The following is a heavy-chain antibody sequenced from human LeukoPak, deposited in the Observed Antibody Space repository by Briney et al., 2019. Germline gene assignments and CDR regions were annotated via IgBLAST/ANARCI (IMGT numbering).Heavy chain of an antibody. D-gene: IGHD6-6*01. CDR3: ARPYSSSSADWFDP. J-gene: IGHJ5*02. Sequence: ASVKVSCKASGYTFTSYDSNWVRQATGQGLEWMGWMNPNSGNTGYAQKFQGRVTMTRNTSISTAYMELSSLRSEDTAVYYCARPYSSSSADWFDPWGQGTLVTVSS. CDR1: GYTFTSYD. V-gene: IGHV1-8*01. CDR2: MNPNSGNT.